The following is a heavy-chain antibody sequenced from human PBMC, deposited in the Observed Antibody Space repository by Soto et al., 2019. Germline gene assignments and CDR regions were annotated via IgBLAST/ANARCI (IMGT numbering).Heavy chain of an antibody. CDR3: AHRLYSTLFDY. D-gene: IGHD4-4*01. V-gene: IGHV2-5*02. CDR1: GFPLTTGGEA. CDR2: VFWDDDQ. Sequence: SGPTLVNPTQTLTLTCAFSGFPLTTGGEAVGWIRQSPGKALEWLALVFWDDDQRYNPSLKRRLTVTKDSSKKQVVLTMTDMDPVDTATYYCAHRLYSTLFDYWGPGTLVTVSS. J-gene: IGHJ4*02.